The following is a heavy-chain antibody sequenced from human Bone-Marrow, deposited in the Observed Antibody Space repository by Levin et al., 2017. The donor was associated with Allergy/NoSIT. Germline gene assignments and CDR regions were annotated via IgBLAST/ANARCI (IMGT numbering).Heavy chain of an antibody. CDR2: SSTSGETI. Sequence: GGSLRLSCVGSGFMFSDYEINWVRQAPGKGLEWISYSSTSGETIYYAESVKGRFTVSRDNAEDSLYLQMNSLRAEDTAVYYCARDDGRISGTTYYYQGMAVWGQGTTVTVSS. J-gene: IGHJ6*02. V-gene: IGHV3-48*03. CDR1: GFMFSDYE. D-gene: IGHD1-14*01. CDR3: ARDDGRISGTTYYYQGMAV.